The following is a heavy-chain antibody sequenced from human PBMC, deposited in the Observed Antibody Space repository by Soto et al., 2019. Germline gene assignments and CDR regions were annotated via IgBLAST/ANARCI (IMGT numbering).Heavy chain of an antibody. CDR2: ISGSGGST. CDR3: ASRVSGYYLGRDY. J-gene: IGHJ4*02. CDR1: GFTFSSYA. Sequence: EVQLLESGGGLVQPGGSLRLSCAASGFTFSSYAMSWVRQAPGKGLEWVSAISGSGGSTYYADSVKGRFTISRDNSKNTLYLQMNSLRAEDTAVYYCASRVSGYYLGRDYWGQGTLVTVSS. V-gene: IGHV3-23*01. D-gene: IGHD3-22*01.